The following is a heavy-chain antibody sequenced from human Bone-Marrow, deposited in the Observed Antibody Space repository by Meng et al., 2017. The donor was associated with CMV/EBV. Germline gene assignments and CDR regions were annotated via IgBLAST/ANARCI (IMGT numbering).Heavy chain of an antibody. Sequence: SVKVSCKASGGTFSSYAISWVRQAPGQGLEWMGGIIPIFGTANYAQKFQGRVTITTDESTSTAYMELSSLRSEDTAVYYCARSDSSSSYYYYGMDVWGQATTVTVSS. V-gene: IGHV1-69*05. D-gene: IGHD6-6*01. CDR2: IIPIFGTA. J-gene: IGHJ6*02. CDR3: ARSDSSSSYYYYGMDV. CDR1: GGTFSSYA.